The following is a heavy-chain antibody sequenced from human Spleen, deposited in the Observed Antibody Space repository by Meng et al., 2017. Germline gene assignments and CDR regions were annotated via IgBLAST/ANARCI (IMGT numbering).Heavy chain of an antibody. CDR1: GFTFSSYE. D-gene: IGHD3-22*01. CDR3: ARGSPPYDSSGYYRGVGVYYFDY. Sequence: GESLKISCAASGFTFSSYEMNWVRQAPGKGLEWVSYISSSGSTIYYADSVKGRFTISRDNAKNSLYLQMNSLRAEDTAVYYCARGSPPYDSSGYYRGVGVYYFDYWGQGTLVTVSS. V-gene: IGHV3-48*03. J-gene: IGHJ4*02. CDR2: ISSSGSTI.